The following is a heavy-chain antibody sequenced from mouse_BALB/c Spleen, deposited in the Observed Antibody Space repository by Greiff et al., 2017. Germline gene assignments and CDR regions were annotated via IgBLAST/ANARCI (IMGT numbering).Heavy chain of an antibody. D-gene: IGHD2-1*01. V-gene: IGHV5-17*02. CDR1: GFTFSSFG. CDR2: ISSGSSTI. Sequence: VQLKESGAGLVQPGGSRKISCAASGFTFSSFGMHWVRQAPGKGLEWVAYISSGSSTIYYAATVKGRFTISRDNPKNTMFLQMTSLRSEYTAMYYCARSWVTVFAYWGQGTLVTVSA. CDR3: ARSWVTVFAY. J-gene: IGHJ3*01.